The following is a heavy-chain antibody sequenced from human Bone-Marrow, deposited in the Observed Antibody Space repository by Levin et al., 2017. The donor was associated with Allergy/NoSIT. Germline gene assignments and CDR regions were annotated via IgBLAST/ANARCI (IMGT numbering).Heavy chain of an antibody. CDR2: IWYDGSNK. Sequence: GGSLRLSCAASGFTFSSYGMHWVRQAPGKGLEWVAVIWYDGSNKYYADSVKGRFTISRDNSKNTLYLQMNSLRAEDTAVYYCARVNAGYSSSWYRGAFDSWGQGTMVTVSS. CDR3: ARVNAGYSSSWYRGAFDS. D-gene: IGHD6-13*01. CDR1: GFTFSSYG. V-gene: IGHV3-33*01. J-gene: IGHJ3*02.